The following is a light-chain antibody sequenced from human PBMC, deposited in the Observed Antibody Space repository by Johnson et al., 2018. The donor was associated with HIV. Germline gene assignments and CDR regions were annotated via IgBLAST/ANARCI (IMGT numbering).Light chain of an antibody. J-gene: IGLJ1*01. CDR2: ENN. CDR3: VGWDSSLSGYV. CDR1: SPNIGNNY. V-gene: IGLV1-51*02. Sequence: SVLTQPPSVSAAPGQKVTISCSGSSPNIGNNYVSWYQQFPGKAPKLLIYENNKRPSGIPDRFSDSKSGTSATLGITGLQTGDEADYYCVGWDSSLSGYVFGTGTTVTVL.